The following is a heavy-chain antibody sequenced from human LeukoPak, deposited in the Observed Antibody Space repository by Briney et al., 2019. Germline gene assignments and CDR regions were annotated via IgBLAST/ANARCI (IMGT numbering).Heavy chain of an antibody. J-gene: IGHJ4*02. D-gene: IGHD3-9*01. Sequence: SETLLLTCAVYGGSLSGYYWSALRQPPGKGLEWIGEINHSGSTNYNPSLKSRVTISVDTSKNQFSLKLSSVTAADTAVYYCESYDILTGYTRVRALGGQGTLVTVSS. CDR2: INHSGST. CDR1: GGSLSGYY. CDR3: ESYDILTGYTRVRAL. V-gene: IGHV4-34*01.